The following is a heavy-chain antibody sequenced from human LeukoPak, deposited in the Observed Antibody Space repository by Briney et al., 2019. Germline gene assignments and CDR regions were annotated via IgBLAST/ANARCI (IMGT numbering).Heavy chain of an antibody. V-gene: IGHV4-59*08. CDR3: ARRGYSYSRGAVFDY. CDR1: GCSISSYY. J-gene: IGHJ4*02. Sequence: SETLSLTCTVSGCSISSYYWSWIRQPPGKGLEWIGYIYYSGSTNYNPSLKSRVTISVDTSKNQFSLKLSSVTAADTAVYYCARRGYSYSRGAVFDYWGQGTLVTVSS. CDR2: IYYSGST. D-gene: IGHD5-18*01.